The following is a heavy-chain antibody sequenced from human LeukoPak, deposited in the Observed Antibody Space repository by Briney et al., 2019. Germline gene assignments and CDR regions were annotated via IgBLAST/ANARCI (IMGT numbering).Heavy chain of an antibody. Sequence: PGGSLRLSCAASGFTFTGCEMNWVRQAPGKGLELVSYISSSGGTIYYADSVKGRFTISRDNAKNSLYLQMNSLRAEDTAVYYCARVLRDSSGYPFDYWGQGTLATVSS. CDR1: GFTFTGCE. J-gene: IGHJ4*02. CDR2: ISSSGGTI. D-gene: IGHD3-22*01. CDR3: ARVLRDSSGYPFDY. V-gene: IGHV3-48*03.